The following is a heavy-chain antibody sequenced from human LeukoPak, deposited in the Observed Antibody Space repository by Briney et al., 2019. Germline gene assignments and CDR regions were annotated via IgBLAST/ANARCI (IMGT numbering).Heavy chain of an antibody. CDR1: GFTFSSYV. CDR3: AKGRLVVTSLVY. J-gene: IGHJ4*02. CDR2: ITVSGGRT. Sequence: GGSLRLSCVASGFTFSSYVMSWVRQAPGNGLEWVSAITVSGGRTYSADSVKGRFTISRDNSKNTLYLQMNSLRAEDTAVYYCAKGRLVVTSLVYWGQGTLVTVSS. V-gene: IGHV3-23*01. D-gene: IGHD4-23*01.